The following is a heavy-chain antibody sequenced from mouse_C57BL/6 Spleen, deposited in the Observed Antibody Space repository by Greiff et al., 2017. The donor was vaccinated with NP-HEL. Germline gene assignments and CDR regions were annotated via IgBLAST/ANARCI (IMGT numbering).Heavy chain of an antibody. CDR2: ISSGGSYT. D-gene: IGHD2-1*01. J-gene: IGHJ2*01. CDR1: GFTFSSYG. CDR3: ARTQGNYGNYLDY. Sequence: DVMLVESGGDLVKPGGSLKLSCAASGFTFSSYGMSWVRQTPDKRLEWVATISSGGSYTYYPDSVKGRFTITRDNAKNTLYLQMSSLKSEDTAMYYCARTQGNYGNYLDYWGQGTTLTVSS. V-gene: IGHV5-6*02.